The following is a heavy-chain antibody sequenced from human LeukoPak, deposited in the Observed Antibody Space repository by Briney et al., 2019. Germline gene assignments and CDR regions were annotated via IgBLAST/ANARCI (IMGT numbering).Heavy chain of an antibody. Sequence: GGSLRLSCAASGFTFDDYAMHWVRQAPGKGLEWVSGISWNSGSIGYADSVKGRLTISRDNAKNSLYLQMNSLRAEDTALYYCAKDRDYGDLGVGFDYWGQGTLVTVSS. V-gene: IGHV3-9*01. CDR3: AKDRDYGDLGVGFDY. CDR2: ISWNSGSI. D-gene: IGHD4-17*01. CDR1: GFTFDDYA. J-gene: IGHJ4*02.